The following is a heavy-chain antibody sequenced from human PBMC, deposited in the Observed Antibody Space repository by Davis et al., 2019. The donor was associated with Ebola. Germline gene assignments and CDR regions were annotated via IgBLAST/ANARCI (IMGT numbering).Heavy chain of an antibody. D-gene: IGHD2-15*01. CDR2: IKQDGSEK. V-gene: IGHV3-7*03. CDR3: AREGRYCSGGSCYLPMI. J-gene: IGHJ4*02. CDR1: GFTFSSYW. Sequence: GGSLRLSCAASGFTFSSYWMSWVRQAPGKGLEWVANIKQDGSEKYYVDSVKGRFTISRDNAKKSLYLQMNSLRAEDTAVYYCAREGRYCSGGSCYLPMIWGQGTLVTVSS.